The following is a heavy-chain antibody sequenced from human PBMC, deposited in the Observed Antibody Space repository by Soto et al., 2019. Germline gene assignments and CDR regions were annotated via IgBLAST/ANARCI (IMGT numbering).Heavy chain of an antibody. CDR1: GFTFSSYS. CDR2: ISSSSSTI. J-gene: IGHJ6*02. CDR3: ARDPGLLRYFDPSLTYYYYYGMDV. Sequence: PGGSLRLSCTASGFTFSSYSMNWVRQAPGKGLEWVSYISSSSSTIYYADSVKGRFTISRDNAKNSLYLQMNSLRAEDTAVYYCARDPGLLRYFDPSLTYYYYYGMDVWGQGTTVTVSS. V-gene: IGHV3-48*01. D-gene: IGHD3-9*01.